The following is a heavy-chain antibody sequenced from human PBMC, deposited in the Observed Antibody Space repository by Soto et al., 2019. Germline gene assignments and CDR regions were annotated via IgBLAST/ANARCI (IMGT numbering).Heavy chain of an antibody. Sequence: NPSETLSLTCTVSGGSISSYYWSWIRQPPGKGLEWIGYIYYSGSTNYNPSLKSRVTISVDTSKNQFSLKLSSVTAADTAVYYCARNRWLQFRYFDLWGRGTLVTVSS. CDR3: ARNRWLQFRYFDL. J-gene: IGHJ2*01. V-gene: IGHV4-59*01. D-gene: IGHD5-12*01. CDR1: GGSISSYY. CDR2: IYYSGST.